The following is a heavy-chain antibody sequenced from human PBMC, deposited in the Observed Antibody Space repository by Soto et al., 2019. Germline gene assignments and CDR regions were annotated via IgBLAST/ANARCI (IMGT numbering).Heavy chain of an antibody. CDR1: GGSISSGDYF. J-gene: IGHJ4*02. Sequence: PSETLSLTCSVSGGSISSGDYFWTWIRHSPGKGLEXMGYXXXSXTXXXNXXXXGRLIISIEKSKNQFSLRLTSVTAADPAVYFCAREPHLPKARNDFWGQGTLLTVSS. CDR3: AREPHLPKARNDF. CDR2: XXXSXTX. V-gene: IGHV4-30-4*01.